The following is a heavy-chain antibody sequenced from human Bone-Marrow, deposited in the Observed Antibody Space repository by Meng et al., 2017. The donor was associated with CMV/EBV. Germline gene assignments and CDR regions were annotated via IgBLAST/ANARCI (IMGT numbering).Heavy chain of an antibody. D-gene: IGHD4-11*01. V-gene: IGHV3-33*01. J-gene: IGHJ4*02. CDR2: IWYDGSNK. Sequence: GESLKISCAASGFTFSNYGMHWVRQAPGKGLEWVAVIWYDGSNKYYADSVKGRFTISRDTSKNTLYLQMNSLRAEDTAVYYCARDDYSNYPIDSWGQGTLVTGSS. CDR3: ARDDYSNYPIDS. CDR1: GFTFSNYG.